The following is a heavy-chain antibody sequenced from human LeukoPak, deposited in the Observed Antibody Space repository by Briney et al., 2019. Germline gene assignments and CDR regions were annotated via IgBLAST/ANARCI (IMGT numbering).Heavy chain of an antibody. J-gene: IGHJ4*02. D-gene: IGHD2-8*02. Sequence: GGSLRLSCAASGFSFSSFSMNWVRQAPGKGLEWISYISSSGPTIYYADSVKGRFTISRDNAKNSVFLQMNSLRAEDTAVYYCASSGGVLSGYWGQGTLVTVSS. CDR2: ISSSGPTI. V-gene: IGHV3-48*01. CDR1: GFSFSSFS. CDR3: ASSGGVLSGY.